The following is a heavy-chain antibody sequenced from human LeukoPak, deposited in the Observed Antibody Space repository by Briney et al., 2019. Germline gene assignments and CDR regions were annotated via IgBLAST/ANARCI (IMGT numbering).Heavy chain of an antibody. CDR1: GGSISSSSYY. Sequence: SETLSLTCTVSGGSISSSSYYWPWIRQPPGKGLEWIGSISYSVTTYYNPSLKSRVTISVDTSKNHFSLKLSSVTAADTAVYYCARHLRGATIYYDYWGQGTLVTVSS. CDR2: ISYSVTT. CDR3: ARHLRGATIYYDY. D-gene: IGHD1-26*01. V-gene: IGHV4-39*01. J-gene: IGHJ4*02.